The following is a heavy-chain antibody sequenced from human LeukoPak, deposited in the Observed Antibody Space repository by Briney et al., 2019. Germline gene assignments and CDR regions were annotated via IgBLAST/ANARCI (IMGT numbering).Heavy chain of an antibody. CDR1: GFTFDNYA. Sequence: GGSLRLSCAASGFTFDNYAMHWVRQAPGKGLEWVSGISWHSGNIHYADSVKGRFTISRDNAKNSLYLQMNSLRPEDTALYFCTKALIVGTISTLDAFDVWGQGTMVTVSS. CDR2: ISWHSGNI. D-gene: IGHD3-16*02. V-gene: IGHV3-9*01. J-gene: IGHJ3*01. CDR3: TKALIVGTISTLDAFDV.